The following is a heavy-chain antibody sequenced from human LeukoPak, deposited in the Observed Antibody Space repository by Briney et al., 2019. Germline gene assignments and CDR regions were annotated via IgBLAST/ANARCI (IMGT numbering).Heavy chain of an antibody. V-gene: IGHV3-21*01. CDR2: ISSSSSYI. CDR3: ASVVLRGVNY. Sequence: GGSLRLSCAASGFTFSSYSMNWVRQAPGKGLEWVSSISSSSSYIYYADSVKGRFTISRDNAKNSLYLQINSLRAEDTAVYYCASVVLRGVNYWGQGTLVTVSS. CDR1: GFTFSSYS. D-gene: IGHD3-10*01. J-gene: IGHJ4*02.